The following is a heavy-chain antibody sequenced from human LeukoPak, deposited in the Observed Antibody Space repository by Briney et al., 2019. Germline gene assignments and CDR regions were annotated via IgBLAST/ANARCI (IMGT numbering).Heavy chain of an antibody. CDR1: GGSISSSSYY. J-gene: IGHJ5*02. Sequence: SETLSLTCTVSGGSISSSSYYWGWIRQPPGKGLEWIGSIYYSGSTYYNPSLKSRVTISVDTSKNQFSLKLSSVAAADTAVYYCARPVVVVAAPFNWFDPWGQGTLVTVSS. CDR2: IYYSGST. CDR3: ARPVVVVAAPFNWFDP. V-gene: IGHV4-39*01. D-gene: IGHD2-15*01.